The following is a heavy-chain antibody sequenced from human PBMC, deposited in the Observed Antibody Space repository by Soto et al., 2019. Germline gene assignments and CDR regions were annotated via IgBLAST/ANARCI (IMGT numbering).Heavy chain of an antibody. D-gene: IGHD3-10*01. Sequence: QVQLVQSGAEVKKPGASVKVSCKASGYTFTSYAMHWVRQAPGQRLEWMGWINAGNGNTKYSQKFQGRVTITRDTSASTAYMGLSSLRSEDTAVYYCARDLYRLRGAARGPRDWYFDLWGRGTLVTVSS. CDR1: GYTFTSYA. J-gene: IGHJ2*01. CDR3: ARDLYRLRGAARGPRDWYFDL. CDR2: INAGNGNT. V-gene: IGHV1-3*01.